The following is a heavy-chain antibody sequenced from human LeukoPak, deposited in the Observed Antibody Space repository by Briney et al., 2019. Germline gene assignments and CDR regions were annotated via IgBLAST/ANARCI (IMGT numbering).Heavy chain of an antibody. Sequence: SETLSLTCTVSGGSVSSGTYYWSWIRQPPGKGLEWIGYISYSGSTNYSPSLKSRVTFSVDTSKNQFSLRLSSVTASDTAVYYCARGAALGIAARRVLDSWGQGALVTVSS. CDR3: ARGAALGIAARRVLDS. CDR2: ISYSGST. D-gene: IGHD6-6*01. J-gene: IGHJ4*02. V-gene: IGHV4-61*01. CDR1: GGSVSSGTYY.